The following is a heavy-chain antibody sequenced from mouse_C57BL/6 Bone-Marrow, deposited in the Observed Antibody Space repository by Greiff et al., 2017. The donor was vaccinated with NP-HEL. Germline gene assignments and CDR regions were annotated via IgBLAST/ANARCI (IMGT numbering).Heavy chain of an antibody. J-gene: IGHJ1*03. V-gene: IGHV14-4*01. D-gene: IGHD1-1*01. Sequence: VQLQQSGAELVRPGASVKLSCTASGFNIKDDYMHWVKQRPEQGLEWIGWIDPENGDTEYASKFQGKATITADTSSNTAYLQLSSLTSEDPAVYYCTTYYYGSSPYWYFDVWGTGTTVTVSS. CDR1: GFNIKDDY. CDR2: IDPENGDT. CDR3: TTYYYGSSPYWYFDV.